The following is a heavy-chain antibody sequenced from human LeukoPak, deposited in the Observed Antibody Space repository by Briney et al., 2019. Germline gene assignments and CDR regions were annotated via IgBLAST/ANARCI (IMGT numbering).Heavy chain of an antibody. J-gene: IGHJ6*03. V-gene: IGHV4-34*01. D-gene: IGHD3-3*01. Sequence: SETLSLTCAVYGGSFSGYYWSWIRQPPGKGLEWIGEIYHSGSTNYNPSLKSRVTISVDKSKNQFSLKLSSVTAADTAVYYCARVVNYDFWSGYSNYYYYMDVWGKGTTVTVSS. CDR3: ARVVNYDFWSGYSNYYYYMDV. CDR2: IYHSGST. CDR1: GGSFSGYY.